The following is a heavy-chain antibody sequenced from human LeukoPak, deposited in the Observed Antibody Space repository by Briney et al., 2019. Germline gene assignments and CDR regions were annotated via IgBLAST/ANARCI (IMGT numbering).Heavy chain of an antibody. CDR3: AKESYIVVVPATIDY. Sequence: GGSLRLSCAASGFTFSSYAMSWVRQAPGKGLEWVSAISGSGGSTYYADSVKGRFTISRDNSKNTLYLQMKSLRAEDTAVYYCAKESYIVVVPATIDYWGQGTLVTVSS. CDR2: ISGSGGST. CDR1: GFTFSSYA. D-gene: IGHD2-2*01. V-gene: IGHV3-23*01. J-gene: IGHJ4*02.